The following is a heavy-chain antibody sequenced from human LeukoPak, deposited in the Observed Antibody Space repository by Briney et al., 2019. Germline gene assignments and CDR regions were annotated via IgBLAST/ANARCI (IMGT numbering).Heavy chain of an antibody. J-gene: IGHJ4*02. CDR2: ITWNSGSI. D-gene: IGHD2-2*01. CDR1: GFNFVDYA. V-gene: IGHV3-9*01. CDR3: ARDGDIVVVPAAYDY. Sequence: GGSLRLSCAASGFNFVDYAMHWVRQPPGKGLEWVSGITWNSGSIGYADSVMGRFTISRDNAKNSLYLQMNSLRAEDTAVYYCARDGDIVVVPAAYDYWGQGTLVTVSS.